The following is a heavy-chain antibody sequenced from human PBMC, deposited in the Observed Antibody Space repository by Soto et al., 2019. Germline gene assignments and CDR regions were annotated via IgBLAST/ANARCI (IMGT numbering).Heavy chain of an antibody. CDR1: GGTFSSYA. D-gene: IGHD1-26*01. V-gene: IGHV1-69*12. Sequence: QVQLVQSGAEVKKPGCSVKVACKASGGTFSSYALSWVRQAPGQGLEWMGGIIPMSGATNYAQKFQGRVTFTADESTNTAYLELTSLSSEDTAEYYCARGGPENDYWGQGTLVTVSS. CDR2: IIPMSGAT. J-gene: IGHJ4*02. CDR3: ARGGPENDY.